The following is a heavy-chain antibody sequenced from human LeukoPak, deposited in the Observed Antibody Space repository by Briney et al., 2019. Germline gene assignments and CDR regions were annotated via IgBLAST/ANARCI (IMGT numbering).Heavy chain of an antibody. D-gene: IGHD2-2*02. Sequence: GASVKVSCKASGGTFSSYAISWVRQAPGQGLEWMGGIIPIFGTANYAQKFQGRVTITADESTSTAYMELSSLRSEDTAVYYCARDLELPLGYCSSTSCYSNWFDPWGQGTLVTVSS. V-gene: IGHV1-69*13. CDR1: GGTFSSYA. CDR3: ARDLELPLGYCSSTSCYSNWFDP. CDR2: IIPIFGTA. J-gene: IGHJ5*02.